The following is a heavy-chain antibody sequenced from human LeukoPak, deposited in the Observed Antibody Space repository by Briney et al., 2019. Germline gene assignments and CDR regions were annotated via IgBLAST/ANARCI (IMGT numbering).Heavy chain of an antibody. Sequence: SGPALVKPTQTLTLTCTFSGFSLSTSGMCVSWIRQPPGKALEWLARIDWDDDKYYSTSLKTRLTISKDTSKNQVVLTMTNMDPVDTATYYCARMGLRYSYYYMDVWGKGTTVTVSS. CDR2: IDWDDDK. CDR1: GFSLSTSGMC. V-gene: IGHV2-70*11. CDR3: ARMGLRYSYYYMDV. J-gene: IGHJ6*03.